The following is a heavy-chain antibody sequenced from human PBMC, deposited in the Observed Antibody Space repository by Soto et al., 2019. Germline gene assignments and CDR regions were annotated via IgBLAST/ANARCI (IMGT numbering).Heavy chain of an antibody. J-gene: IGHJ6*02. V-gene: IGHV1-2*04. CDR1: GYTFTGYY. CDR3: AAGATVTPYSSYYYYGMDV. CDR2: INPNSGGT. D-gene: IGHD4-17*01. Sequence: ASVKVSCKASGYTFTGYYMHWVRQAPGQGLEWMGWINPNSGGTNYAQKFQGWVTMTRDTSISTAYMELSRLRSDDTAVYYCAAGATVTPYSSYYYYGMDVWGQGTTVTVSS.